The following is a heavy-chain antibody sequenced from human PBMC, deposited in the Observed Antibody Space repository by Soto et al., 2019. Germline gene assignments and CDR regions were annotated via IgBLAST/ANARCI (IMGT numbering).Heavy chain of an antibody. CDR1: GFTFSSYS. J-gene: IGHJ5*02. Sequence: PGGSLRLSCAASGFTFSSYSMNWVRQAPGKGLEWVSSISSSSSYIYYADSVKGRFTISRDNAKNSLYLQMNSLRSEDTAVYYCARKAVRGLNWFDPWGQGTLVTVSS. CDR2: ISSSSSYI. V-gene: IGHV3-21*01. CDR3: ARKAVRGLNWFDP. D-gene: IGHD3-10*01.